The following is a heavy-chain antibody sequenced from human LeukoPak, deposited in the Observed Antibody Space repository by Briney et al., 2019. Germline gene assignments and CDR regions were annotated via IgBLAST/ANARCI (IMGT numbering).Heavy chain of an antibody. V-gene: IGHV4-59*12. J-gene: IGHJ4*02. Sequence: SETLSLTCTVSGGSISSYYWSWIRQPPGKGLEWIGYIYYSGSTYYNPSLKSRVTISVGTSKNQFSLNLSSVTAADTAVYYCARDSSGYFAFDYWGQGTLVTVSS. CDR1: GGSISSYY. CDR2: IYYSGST. D-gene: IGHD3-22*01. CDR3: ARDSSGYFAFDY.